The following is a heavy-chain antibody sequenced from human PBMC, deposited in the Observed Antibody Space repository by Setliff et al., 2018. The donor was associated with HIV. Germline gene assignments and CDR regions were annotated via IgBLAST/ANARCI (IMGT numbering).Heavy chain of an antibody. CDR2: INHSGTT. CDR1: GGSFSSYY. V-gene: IGHV4-34*01. J-gene: IGHJ1*01. Sequence: ASETLSLTCAVYGGSFSSYYWNWIRQPPGKGLEWIGEINHSGTTNYNSSLKSRVTISEDSSKNQFSLRLTSVTAADTAVYYCARGRITGLYPGGEYFQHWGQGTVVTVLL. CDR3: ARGRITGLYPGGEYFQH. D-gene: IGHD2-8*02.